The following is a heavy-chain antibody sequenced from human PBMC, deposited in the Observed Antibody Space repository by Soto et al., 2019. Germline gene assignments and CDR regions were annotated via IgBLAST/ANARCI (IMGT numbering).Heavy chain of an antibody. CDR1: GGYISSYY. CDR3: AIITAVAGY. V-gene: IGHV4-59*01. D-gene: IGHD2-15*01. CDR2: IYYSGST. Sequence: PSETLSLTCSVSGGYISSYYWSWVRQPPGKGLEWIGYIYYSGSTNYNPSLRSRVTISIDTSKNQFSLKLNSVTTADTAVYYCAIITAVAGYWGQGTLVTVSS. J-gene: IGHJ4*02.